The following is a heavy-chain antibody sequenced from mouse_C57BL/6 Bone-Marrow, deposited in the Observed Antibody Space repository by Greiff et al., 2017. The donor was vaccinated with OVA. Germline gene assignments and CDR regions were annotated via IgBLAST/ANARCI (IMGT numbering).Heavy chain of an antibody. V-gene: IGHV3-6*01. CDR3: ARDSNVSYFDY. CDR2: ISYDGSN. CDR1: GYSITSGYY. Sequence: EVQLVESGPGLVKPSQSLSLTCSVTGYSITSGYYWNWIRQFPGNKLEWMGYISYDGSNNYNPSLKNRISITRDTSKNQFFLKLNSVTTEDTATYYCARDSNVSYFDYWGQGTTLTVSS. D-gene: IGHD2-5*01. J-gene: IGHJ2*01.